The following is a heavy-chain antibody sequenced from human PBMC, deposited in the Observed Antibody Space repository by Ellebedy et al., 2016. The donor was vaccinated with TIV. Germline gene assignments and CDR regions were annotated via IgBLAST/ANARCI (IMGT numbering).Heavy chain of an antibody. D-gene: IGHD3-22*01. Sequence: SETLSLXXTVSGGSISSSSYYWGWIRQPPGKGLEWIGSIYYSGSTYYNPSLKSRVTISVDTSKNQFSLKLSSVTAADTAVYYCARSITMIVVVYDYFDYWGQGTLVTVSS. J-gene: IGHJ4*02. V-gene: IGHV4-39*07. CDR3: ARSITMIVVVYDYFDY. CDR1: GGSISSSSYY. CDR2: IYYSGST.